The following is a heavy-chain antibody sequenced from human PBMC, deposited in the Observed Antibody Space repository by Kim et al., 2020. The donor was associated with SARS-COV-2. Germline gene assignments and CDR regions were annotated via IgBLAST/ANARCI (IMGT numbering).Heavy chain of an antibody. D-gene: IGHD3-10*01. CDR1: GGSISSSSYY. J-gene: IGHJ5*02. V-gene: IGHV4-39*01. Sequence: SETLSLTCTVSGGSISSSSYYWGWIRQPPGKGLEWIGSIYYSGSTYYNPSLKSRVTISVDTSKNQFSLKLSSVTAADTAVYYCARGTEEVLWFGALFDPWGQGTLVTVSS. CDR2: IYYSGST. CDR3: ARGTEEVLWFGALFDP.